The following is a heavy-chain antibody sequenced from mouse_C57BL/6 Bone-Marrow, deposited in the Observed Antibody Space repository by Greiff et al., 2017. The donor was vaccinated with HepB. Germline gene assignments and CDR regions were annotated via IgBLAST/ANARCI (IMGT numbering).Heavy chain of an antibody. CDR1: GYAFSSSW. CDR2: IYPGDGDT. D-gene: IGHD1-1*01. J-gene: IGHJ4*01. V-gene: IGHV1-82*01. CDR3: ARITTWAMDY. Sequence: VQLQQSGPELVKPGASVKISCKASGYAFSSSWMNWVKQRPGKGLEWIGRIYPGDGDTNYNGKFKGKATLTADKSSSTAYMQLSSLTSEDSAVYFCARITTWAMDYWGQGTSVTVSS.